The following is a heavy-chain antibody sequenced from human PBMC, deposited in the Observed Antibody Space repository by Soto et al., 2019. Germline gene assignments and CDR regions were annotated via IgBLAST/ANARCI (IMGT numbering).Heavy chain of an antibody. V-gene: IGHV1-3*01. CDR2: INAANGAT. J-gene: IGHJ4*01. Sequence: ASVKVSCKASGYTSTAYTIHWVRQAPGQSLEWMGWINAANGATKYSEKFQGRVTITRDTSARTAYMDLSSLSSKDTAVYFCARVSFETSGFADYWG. D-gene: IGHD5-12*01. CDR3: ARVSFETSGFADY. CDR1: GYTSTAYT.